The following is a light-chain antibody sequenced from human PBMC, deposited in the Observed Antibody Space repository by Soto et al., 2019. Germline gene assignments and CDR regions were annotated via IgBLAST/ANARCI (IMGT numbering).Light chain of an antibody. CDR2: SNN. CDR3: AAWDDSLNGHHVV. J-gene: IGLJ2*01. V-gene: IGLV1-44*01. Sequence: QSVLTQPPSASGTPGQRVTISCSGSSSNIGSNTVNWYQQLPGTAPKLLIYSNNQRPSGVPDRFSGSESGTSASLAISGLQSEDEDDYYCAAWDDSLNGHHVVFGGGTKLTVL. CDR1: SSNIGSNT.